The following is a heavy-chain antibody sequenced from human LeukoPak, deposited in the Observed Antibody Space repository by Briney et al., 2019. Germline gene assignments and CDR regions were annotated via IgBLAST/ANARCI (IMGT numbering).Heavy chain of an antibody. CDR3: ARVKRRLYDSFDY. Sequence: SQTLSLTCTVSGGSISSGAYYWSWIRQHPGKGLEWIGYIYYSGNTYYNPSLKGRVTISVGTSKNQFSLRLSSVTAADTAVYYCARVKRRLYDSFDYWGQGTLVTVSS. CDR1: GGSISSGAYY. V-gene: IGHV4-31*03. CDR2: IYYSGNT. J-gene: IGHJ4*02. D-gene: IGHD3-22*01.